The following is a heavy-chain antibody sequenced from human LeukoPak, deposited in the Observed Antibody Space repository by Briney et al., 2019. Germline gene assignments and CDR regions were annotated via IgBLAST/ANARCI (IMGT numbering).Heavy chain of an antibody. Sequence: SETLSLTCTVSGGSISSSSHYWGWIRQPPGKGLEWIGTIYYSGTTYYNPSLKSRVTISVDTSKNQFSLKLSSVTAADTAVYHCARLLQTSVVFDPWGQGTLVTVSS. CDR1: GGSISSSSHY. J-gene: IGHJ5*02. V-gene: IGHV4-39*01. D-gene: IGHD3-22*01. CDR2: IYYSGTT. CDR3: ARLLQTSVVFDP.